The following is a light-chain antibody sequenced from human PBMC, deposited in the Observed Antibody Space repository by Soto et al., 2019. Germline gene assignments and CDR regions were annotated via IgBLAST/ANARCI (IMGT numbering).Light chain of an antibody. Sequence: QSALTQPASVSGSPGQSITISCTGTSSDIGAYNYVSWYQHHPGKAPKLIIYEVNNRPSGVSNRFSGSKSGNTASLTISGLQAEDEADYYCSSYTSSRIYIFGTGTKATVL. CDR3: SSYTSSRIYI. CDR1: SSDIGAYNY. V-gene: IGLV2-14*01. CDR2: EVN. J-gene: IGLJ1*01.